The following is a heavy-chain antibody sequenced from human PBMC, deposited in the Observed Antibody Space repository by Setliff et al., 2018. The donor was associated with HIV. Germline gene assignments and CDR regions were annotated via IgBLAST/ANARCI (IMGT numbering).Heavy chain of an antibody. V-gene: IGHV4-38-2*01. D-gene: IGHD3-10*01. CDR1: AYSISSGFY. CDR3: ARQPPLSVLQVWFDDY. CDR2: INHSGST. J-gene: IGHJ4*02. Sequence: SETLSLTCAVSAYSISSGFYWAGIRQSPGKGLEWIGSINHSGSTYCTPSLKSRVTMSVDTSKNHFSLKLSSVTAADTAMYFCARQPPLSVLQVWFDDYWGQGTLVTVSS.